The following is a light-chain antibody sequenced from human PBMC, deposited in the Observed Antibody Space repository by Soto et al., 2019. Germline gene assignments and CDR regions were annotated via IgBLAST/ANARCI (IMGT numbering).Light chain of an antibody. Sequence: QSALTQPPSASGSPGQSVTISCTGTSSDVGDYNYVSWYQQHPGKAPKLMIYEVSKRPSVVTDRFSGSKSGNTSSLTVSGLQAEDEADYYCSSYAGSNNLVFGGGTKLTVL. J-gene: IGLJ2*01. V-gene: IGLV2-8*01. CDR2: EVS. CDR3: SSYAGSNNLV. CDR1: SSDVGDYNY.